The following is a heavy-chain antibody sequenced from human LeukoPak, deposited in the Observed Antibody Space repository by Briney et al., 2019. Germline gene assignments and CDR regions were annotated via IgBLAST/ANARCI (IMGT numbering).Heavy chain of an antibody. Sequence: SETLSLTCSVSGDSISGYYWSWVRQPPGKGLEWVGYIYYSGTTNYNPSLKSRVTISIDTSKNQISLKLSSVTAADTAVYYCARRITMIVVVTAGAFDIWGQGTMVTVSS. CDR3: ARRITMIVVVTAGAFDI. V-gene: IGHV4-59*12. J-gene: IGHJ3*02. D-gene: IGHD3-22*01. CDR1: GDSISGYY. CDR2: IYYSGTT.